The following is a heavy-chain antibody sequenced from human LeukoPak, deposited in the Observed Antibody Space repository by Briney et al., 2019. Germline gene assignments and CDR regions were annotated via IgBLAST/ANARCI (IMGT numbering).Heavy chain of an antibody. J-gene: IGHJ5*02. Sequence: QPGRSLRLSCAASGFTFSSYGMHWVRQAPGKRLEWVAVISYDGSNKYYADSVKGRFTISRDNSKNTLYLQMNSLRAEDTAVYYCAKSIISSWWYNWFDPWGQGTLVTVSS. D-gene: IGHD6-13*01. CDR1: GFTFSSYG. CDR2: ISYDGSNK. CDR3: AKSIISSWWYNWFDP. V-gene: IGHV3-30*18.